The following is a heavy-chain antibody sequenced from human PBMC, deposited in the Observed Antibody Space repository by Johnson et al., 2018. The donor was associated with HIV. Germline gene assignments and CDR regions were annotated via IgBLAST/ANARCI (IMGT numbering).Heavy chain of an antibody. CDR3: ARGSYDGDAFDI. J-gene: IGHJ3*02. CDR1: GFTFSSYD. CDR2: IATTGDT. V-gene: IGHV3-13*01. D-gene: IGHD1-26*01. Sequence: VQLVESGGGLVQPGGSLRLSCAASGFTFSSYDMHWVRQPTGKRLEWVSGIATTGDTYYAGSVKGRFTISRENAKNSLYLQLNSLRAGDTALYYCARGSYDGDAFDIWGQGTMVTVSS.